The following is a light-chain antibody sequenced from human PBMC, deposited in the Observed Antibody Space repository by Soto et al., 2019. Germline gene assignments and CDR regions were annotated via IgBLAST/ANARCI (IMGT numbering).Light chain of an antibody. V-gene: IGKV1-5*01. CDR3: QQYHSFSFT. Sequence: GDRVTITCRASQSITYWLAWYQQKPGRAPKLLIYDVFNLQSGVPSRFSGNGSGTEFTLTISSLQPDDSATYYCQQYHSFSFTFGQGTKLEIK. CDR2: DVF. CDR1: QSITYW. J-gene: IGKJ2*01.